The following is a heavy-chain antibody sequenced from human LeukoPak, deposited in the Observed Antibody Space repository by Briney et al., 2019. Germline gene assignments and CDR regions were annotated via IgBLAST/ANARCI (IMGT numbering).Heavy chain of an antibody. CDR1: GFTFSSYG. J-gene: IGHJ4*02. D-gene: IGHD6-19*01. Sequence: GRSLRLSCAASGFTFSSYGMHWVRQAPGKGLEWVAVIWYDGSNKYYADSVKGRFTISRDNSKNTLYLQMNSLRAEDTAVYYCARGAVEGYFDYWGQGTLVTVSS. CDR3: ARGAVEGYFDY. CDR2: IWYDGSNK. V-gene: IGHV3-33*01.